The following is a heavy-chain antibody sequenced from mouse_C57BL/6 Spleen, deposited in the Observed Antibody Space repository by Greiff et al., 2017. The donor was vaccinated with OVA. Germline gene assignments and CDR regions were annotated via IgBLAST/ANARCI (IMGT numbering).Heavy chain of an antibody. J-gene: IGHJ4*01. CDR3: ARRHYYGSSYGDYYAMDY. Sequence: QVQLQQPGAELVKPGASVKLSCKASGYTFTSYWMHWVKQRPGRGLEWIGRIDPNSGGTKYNEKFKSKATLTVDKPSSTAYMQLSSLTSEDSAVYYCARRHYYGSSYGDYYAMDYWGQGTSVTVSS. CDR2: IDPNSGGT. CDR1: GYTFTSYW. V-gene: IGHV1-72*01. D-gene: IGHD1-1*01.